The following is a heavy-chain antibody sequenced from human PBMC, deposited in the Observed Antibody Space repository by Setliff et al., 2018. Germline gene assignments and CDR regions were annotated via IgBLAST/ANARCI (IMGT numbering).Heavy chain of an antibody. J-gene: IGHJ5*02. D-gene: IGHD1-1*01. CDR2: IIPIFGTA. Sequence: SVKVSCKASGGTFSSYAISRVRQAPGQGLEWMGGIIPIFGTANYAQKFQGRVTITADESTSTAYMELSSLRSEDTAVYYCARVYNPLYHNWFDPWGQGTLVTVSS. CDR1: GGTFSSYA. V-gene: IGHV1-69*13. CDR3: ARVYNPLYHNWFDP.